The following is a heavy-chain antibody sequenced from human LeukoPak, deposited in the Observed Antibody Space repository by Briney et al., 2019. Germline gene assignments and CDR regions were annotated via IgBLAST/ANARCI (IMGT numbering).Heavy chain of an antibody. J-gene: IGHJ4*02. Sequence: SETLSLTCTVSGGSIRDTSYYWGWIRQPPGKGLEWIGSIYYSGNTYYNPSLMSRVTISVDTSKNQFSLHLSSVTAADTAVYYCARRSYYYDSSGYYYVFDYWGQGTLVTVSS. CDR2: IYYSGNT. D-gene: IGHD3-22*01. CDR1: GGSIRDTSYY. CDR3: ARRSYYYDSSGYYYVFDY. V-gene: IGHV4-39*07.